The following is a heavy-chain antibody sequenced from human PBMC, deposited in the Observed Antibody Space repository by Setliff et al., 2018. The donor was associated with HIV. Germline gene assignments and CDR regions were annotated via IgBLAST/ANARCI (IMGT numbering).Heavy chain of an antibody. CDR3: ASFYGDYGY. CDR1: GFTFSDYY. J-gene: IGHJ4*01. CDR2: IGSSNHGI. D-gene: IGHD3-10*01. Sequence: GSLRLSCAASGFTFSDYYMTWVRQAPGKGLDWVAHIGSSNHGIHYTASVQGRFTVSRDNANNLLFLQMNNLRDEDTAVYYCASFYGDYGYWGHGTQVTVSS. V-gene: IGHV3-11*03.